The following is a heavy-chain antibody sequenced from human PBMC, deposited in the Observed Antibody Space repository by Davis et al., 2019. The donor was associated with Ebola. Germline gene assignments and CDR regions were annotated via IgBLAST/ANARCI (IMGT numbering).Heavy chain of an antibody. CDR3: ARDLGYCSGGSCPGLGPDY. J-gene: IGHJ4*02. CDR1: GYTFTSYY. V-gene: IGHV1-46*01. D-gene: IGHD2-15*01. CDR2: INPSGGST. Sequence: ASVKVSCKASGYTFTSYYMHWVRQAPGQGLEWMGIINPSGGSTSYAQKFQGRVTMTRDTSTSTVYMELSSLRSDDTAVYYCARDLGYCSGGSCPGLGPDYWGQGTLVTVSS.